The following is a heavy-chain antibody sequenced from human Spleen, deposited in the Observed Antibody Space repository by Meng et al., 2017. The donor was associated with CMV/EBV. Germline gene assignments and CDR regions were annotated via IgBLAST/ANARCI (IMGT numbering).Heavy chain of an antibody. CDR3: ARDHDWNYFDP. D-gene: IGHD1-7*01. V-gene: IGHV4-59*12. CDR2: ISYSGST. CDR1: DGSISSYY. Sequence: GSLRLSCTVSDGSISSYYWSWIRQPPGKGLEWIGSISYSGSTYYNPSLKSRVTISVDTSKNQFSLKLSSVTAADTAVYYCARDHDWNYFDPWGQGTLVTVSS. J-gene: IGHJ5*02.